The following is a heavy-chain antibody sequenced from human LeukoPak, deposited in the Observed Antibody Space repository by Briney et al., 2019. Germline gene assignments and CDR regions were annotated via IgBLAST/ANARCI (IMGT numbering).Heavy chain of an antibody. CDR1: GYIFTGYY. J-gene: IGHJ6*03. D-gene: IGHD6-13*01. Sequence: ASVKVSCKASGYIFTGYYIHWVRRAPGQGLEWMGWINPNSGGTNYAQKFQGRVTMTRDTSIGTAYMELSRLRSDDTAVYYCARDEQHYYYYMDVWGKGTTVTVSS. CDR2: INPNSGGT. V-gene: IGHV1-2*02. CDR3: ARDEQHYYYYMDV.